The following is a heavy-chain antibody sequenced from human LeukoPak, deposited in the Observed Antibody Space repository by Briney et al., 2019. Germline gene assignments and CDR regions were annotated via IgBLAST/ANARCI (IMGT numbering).Heavy chain of an antibody. V-gene: IGHV3-48*01. J-gene: IGHJ4*02. CDR1: GFTFSSYE. CDR2: ISSSSSTI. CDR3: ARDPGLVVPAADGLY. Sequence: GGSLRLSCAASGFTFSSYEMNWARQAPGKGLEWVSYISSSSSTIYYADSVKGRFTISRDNAKNSLYLQMNSLRAEDTAVYYCARDPGLVVPAADGLYWGQGTLVTVSS. D-gene: IGHD2-2*01.